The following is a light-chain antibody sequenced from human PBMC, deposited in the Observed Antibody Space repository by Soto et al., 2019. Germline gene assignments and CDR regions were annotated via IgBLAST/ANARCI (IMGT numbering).Light chain of an antibody. Sequence: DIVMTQTPLSLSVTLGQPAAISCRSSESLVYSNGNTYLSWYHQRPGQPPRLLIHRVSNRFSGGPGKFSGSGAGTDFTLEISRVEAEDVGIYYCMQGTLWWTFGQGTKVEI. CDR2: RVS. J-gene: IGKJ1*01. V-gene: IGKV2-24*01. CDR1: ESLVYSNGNTY. CDR3: MQGTLWWT.